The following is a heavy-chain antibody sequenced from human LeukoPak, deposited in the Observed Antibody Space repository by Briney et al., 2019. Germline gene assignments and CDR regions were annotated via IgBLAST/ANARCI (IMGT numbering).Heavy chain of an antibody. V-gene: IGHV3-21*01. D-gene: IGHD5-24*01. CDR2: ISSGSSHI. Sequence: GGSLRLSCAASGFTFSTHSMSWVRQSPGKGLEWVSSISSGSSHIYYADSMQGRITISRDNAKNSLFLQMNSLRVEDTALYYCARDFRTQLDGYSPPYHFDYWGQGALVTVSS. J-gene: IGHJ4*02. CDR3: ARDFRTQLDGYSPPYHFDY. CDR1: GFTFSTHS.